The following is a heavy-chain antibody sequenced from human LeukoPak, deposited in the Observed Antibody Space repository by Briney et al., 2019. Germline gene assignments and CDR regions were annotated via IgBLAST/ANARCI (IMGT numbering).Heavy chain of an antibody. V-gene: IGHV1-8*01. CDR3: AKRGHNYGDFDY. Sequence: GASVNVSCKTSGYTFTSFDINWARQASGQGLEWMGWMNPNNDNTGCAQNFQGRVTMTKNTSISTAYMELSSLRSEDTAVYYCAKRGHNYGDFDYWGQGTLVTVSP. CDR1: GYTFTSFD. J-gene: IGHJ4*02. CDR2: MNPNNDNT. D-gene: IGHD5-18*01.